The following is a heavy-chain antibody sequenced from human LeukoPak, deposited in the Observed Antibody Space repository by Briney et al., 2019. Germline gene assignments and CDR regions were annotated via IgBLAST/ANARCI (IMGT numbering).Heavy chain of an antibody. CDR3: ARLHFSGSYYARGGYFDY. D-gene: IGHD1-26*01. Sequence: SETLSLTCTVSGYSISSGYYWGWIRQPPGKGLEWIGEINHSGSTNYNPSLKSRVTISVDTSKNQFSLKLSSVTAADTAVYYCARLHFSGSYYARGGYFDYWGQGTLVTVSS. CDR1: GYSISSGYY. J-gene: IGHJ4*02. V-gene: IGHV4-38-2*02. CDR2: INHSGST.